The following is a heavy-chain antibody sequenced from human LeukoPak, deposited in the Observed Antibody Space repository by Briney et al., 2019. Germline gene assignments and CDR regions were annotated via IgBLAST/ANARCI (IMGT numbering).Heavy chain of an antibody. Sequence: PGGSLTLSCAASGFTFSSYAMSWGRQAPGKGLEWVSGISGSGGSTYYADSVKGRFTISRDNSKNTLYLQMNSLRADDTAVYYCAKAYSSGWYSFDYWGERSLVSVSS. CDR2: ISGSGGST. V-gene: IGHV3-23*01. CDR3: AKAYSSGWYSFDY. CDR1: GFTFSSYA. J-gene: IGHJ4*02. D-gene: IGHD6-19*01.